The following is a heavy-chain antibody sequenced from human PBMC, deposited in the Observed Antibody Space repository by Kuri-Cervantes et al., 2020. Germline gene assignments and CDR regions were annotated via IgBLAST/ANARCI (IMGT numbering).Heavy chain of an antibody. V-gene: IGHV3-21*01. CDR2: ISSSSSYI. CDR3: ARQWLVREGDPFDI. D-gene: IGHD6-19*01. Sequence: GGSLRLSCAASGFTFSSYSMNWVRQAPGKGLEWVSSISSSSSYIYYADSVKGRFTISRDNAKNSLYLQMNSLRAEDTAVYYCARQWLVREGDPFDIWGQGTMVTVSS. CDR1: GFTFSSYS. J-gene: IGHJ3*02.